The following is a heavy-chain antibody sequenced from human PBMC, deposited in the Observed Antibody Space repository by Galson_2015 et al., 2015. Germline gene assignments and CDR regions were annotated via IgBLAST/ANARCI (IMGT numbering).Heavy chain of an antibody. J-gene: IGHJ5*02. V-gene: IGHV3-9*01. D-gene: IGHD5-12*01. CDR3: ARDLGIVATPWDP. CDR1: GFTFDDYA. CDR2: ISWNSGSI. Sequence: SLRLSCAASGFTFDDYAMHWVRQAPGKGLEWVSGISWNSGSIGYVDSVKGRFTISRDNAKNSLYLQMNSLRAEDTAVYYRARDLGIVATPWDPW.